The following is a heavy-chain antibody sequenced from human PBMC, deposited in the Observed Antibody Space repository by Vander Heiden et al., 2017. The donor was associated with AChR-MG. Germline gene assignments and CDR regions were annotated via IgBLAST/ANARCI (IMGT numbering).Heavy chain of an antibody. Sequence: QGQLVQSGAEVKKPGASVTASGKASGDTLRAYFLHWVRPATGHGPGQGLEWMGWINPNSGGTNFAQKFQGRVTMTRDTSINTVYMEVTRLIFDDTAVYYCARAGGGMYSTTRQPFRGYGMDVWGQGTTVTVSS. J-gene: IGHJ6*02. CDR3: ARAGGGMYSTTRQPFRGYGMDV. V-gene: IGHV1-2*02. CDR1: GDTLRAYF. CDR2: INPNSGGT. D-gene: IGHD6-13*01.